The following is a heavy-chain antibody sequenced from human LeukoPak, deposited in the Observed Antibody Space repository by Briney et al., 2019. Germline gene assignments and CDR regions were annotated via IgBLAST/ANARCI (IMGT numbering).Heavy chain of an antibody. J-gene: IGHJ4*02. V-gene: IGHV3-48*01. CDR1: GFTFSSYS. CDR3: ARDSNGYYY. CDR2: ISSNSSTI. Sequence: GGSLRLSCAASGFTFSSYSMNWVRQAPGKGLEWVSYISSNSSTIYYADSVKGRFTISRDNAKNSLYLQMNSLRAEDTAVYYCARDSNGYYYWGQGTLGTVSP. D-gene: IGHD3-22*01.